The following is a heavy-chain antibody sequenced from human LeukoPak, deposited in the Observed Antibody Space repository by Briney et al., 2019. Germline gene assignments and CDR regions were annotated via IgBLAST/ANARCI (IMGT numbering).Heavy chain of an antibody. J-gene: IGHJ4*02. Sequence: GGSLRLSCAASGFTFSSYSMNWVRQAPGKGLEWVSSISSSSSYIYYADSVKGRFTISRDNSKNTLYLQMNSLRAEDTAVYYCAKESAVGYWGQGTLVTVSS. CDR2: ISSSSSYI. CDR3: AKESAVGY. CDR1: GFTFSSYS. V-gene: IGHV3-21*01.